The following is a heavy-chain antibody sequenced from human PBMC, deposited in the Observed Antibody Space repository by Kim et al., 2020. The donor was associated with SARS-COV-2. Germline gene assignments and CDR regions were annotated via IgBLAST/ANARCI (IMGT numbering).Heavy chain of an antibody. Sequence: SETLSLTCTVSGGSISSSSYYWGWIRQPPGKGLEWIGSIYYSGSTYYNPSLKSRVTISVDTSKNQFSLKLSSVTAADTAVYYCARHSRDYDSSGYWDYWGQGTLVTVSS. J-gene: IGHJ4*02. CDR1: GGSISSSSYY. V-gene: IGHV4-39*01. CDR2: IYYSGST. CDR3: ARHSRDYDSSGYWDY. D-gene: IGHD3-22*01.